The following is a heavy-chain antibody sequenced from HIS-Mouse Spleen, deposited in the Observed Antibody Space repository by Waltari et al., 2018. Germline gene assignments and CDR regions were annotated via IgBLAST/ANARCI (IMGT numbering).Heavy chain of an antibody. V-gene: IGHV4-31*03. J-gene: IGHJ4*02. CDR1: GGSISRGGYY. CDR3: ARLVVVAANFDY. D-gene: IGHD2-15*01. Sequence: QVQLQESGPGLVKPSQTLSLPCTVSGGSISRGGYYWSWTRQHPGKGLEWIGYIYYSGSTYYNPSLKSRVTISVDTSKNQFSLKLSSVTAADTAVYYCARLVVVAANFDYWGQGTLVTVSS. CDR2: IYYSGST.